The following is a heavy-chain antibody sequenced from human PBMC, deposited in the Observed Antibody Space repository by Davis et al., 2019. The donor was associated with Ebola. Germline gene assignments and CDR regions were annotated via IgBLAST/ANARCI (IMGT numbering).Heavy chain of an antibody. J-gene: IGHJ6*04. CDR3: ARRAGFHYYYGMDV. CDR2: IFYSGST. D-gene: IGHD3-10*01. V-gene: IGHV4-31*03. CDR1: GGSIDSGGYY. Sequence: SETLSLTCTVSGGSIDSGGYYWSWLRQRPGQGLEWIGYIFYSGSTYYNPSLKSRVIISVDTSENRFSLSLRSVTAADTAVYYCARRAGFHYYYGMDVWGKGTSVSVSS.